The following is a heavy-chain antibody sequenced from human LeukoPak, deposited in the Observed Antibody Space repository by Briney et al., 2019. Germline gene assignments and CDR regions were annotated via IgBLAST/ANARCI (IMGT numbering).Heavy chain of an antibody. Sequence: PGGSLRLSCAASGFTFSSYEMNWVRQAPGKGLEWVSYISSSGSTIYYADSVKGRFTISRDNAKNSLYLQMNSLRAEDTAVYYCARPRSSWYGGILDYWGQGTLVTVSP. CDR2: ISSSGSTI. CDR3: ARPRSSWYGGILDY. J-gene: IGHJ4*02. D-gene: IGHD6-13*01. CDR1: GFTFSSYE. V-gene: IGHV3-48*03.